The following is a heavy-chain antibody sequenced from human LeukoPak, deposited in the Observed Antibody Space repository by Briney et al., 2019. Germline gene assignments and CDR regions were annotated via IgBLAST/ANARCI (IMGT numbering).Heavy chain of an antibody. D-gene: IGHD3-9*01. CDR1: GFTFSSYA. J-gene: IGHJ4*02. CDR2: ISYDGSNK. V-gene: IGHV3-30*04. Sequence: GGSLRLSCAASGFTFSSYAMHWVRQAPGKGLEWVAVISYDGSNKYYADSVKGRFTISRDNSKNTLYLQMNSLRAEDTGVYYCARDGGGGYYDILTGYYSGERYYFDYWGQGTLVTVSS. CDR3: ARDGGGGYYDILTGYYSGERYYFDY.